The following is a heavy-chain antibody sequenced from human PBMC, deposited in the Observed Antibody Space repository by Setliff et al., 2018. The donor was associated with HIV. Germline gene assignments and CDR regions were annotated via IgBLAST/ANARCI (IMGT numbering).Heavy chain of an antibody. CDR3: ARDLNYVWGSDNAFDI. Sequence: GASVKVSCKASGYTFTSYAMNWVRQAPGQGLELMGWINTNTGNPTYAQGFTGRSVFSLDTSVSTAYLQISSLKAEDTAVYYCARDLNYVWGSDNAFDIWGQGTMVTVSS. D-gene: IGHD3-16*01. V-gene: IGHV7-4-1*02. CDR2: INTNTGNP. J-gene: IGHJ3*02. CDR1: GYTFTSYA.